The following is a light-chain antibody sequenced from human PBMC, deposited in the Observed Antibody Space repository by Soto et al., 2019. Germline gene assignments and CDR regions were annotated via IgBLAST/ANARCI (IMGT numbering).Light chain of an antibody. CDR1: QTISFS. CDR3: QQPISFPIT. Sequence: DIQITHSPSTLSASVGDRVTITCRASQTISFSLAWYQQKPGKAPKLLIYDASTLQSGVPSRFSGSGSGTDFTLTIRSLQPEDFATYYCQQPISFPITFGQGTRLEIK. CDR2: DAS. J-gene: IGKJ5*01. V-gene: IGKV1-5*01.